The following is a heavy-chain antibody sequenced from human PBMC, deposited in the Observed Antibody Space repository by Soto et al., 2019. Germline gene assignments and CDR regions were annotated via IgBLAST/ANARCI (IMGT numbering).Heavy chain of an antibody. D-gene: IGHD5-18*01. J-gene: IGHJ4*02. CDR3: ARPRSGYGPSSFDY. CDR1: GFTFSSYW. Sequence: GGSLRLSCAASGFTFSSYWMSWVRQAPGKGLEWVANIKQDGSEKYYVDSVKGRFTISRDNAKNSLYLQMNSLRAEDTAVYYCARPRSGYGPSSFDYWGQGTLVTVSS. V-gene: IGHV3-7*03. CDR2: IKQDGSEK.